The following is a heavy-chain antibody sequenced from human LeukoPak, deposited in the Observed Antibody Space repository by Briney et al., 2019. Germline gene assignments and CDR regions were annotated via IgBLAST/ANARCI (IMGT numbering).Heavy chain of an antibody. CDR1: GFSFNNYA. D-gene: IGHD3-22*01. Sequence: GGSLRLSCSASGFSFNNYAMSWIRQAPGKGLTWVSLVSPAYGRTYYADSVKGRFTISRDNSNNMLSLYMSSLRADDTAVYYCAKDYYDSSGYQGAFDIWGQGTMVTVSS. CDR3: AKDYYDSSGYQGAFDI. CDR2: VSPAYGRT. J-gene: IGHJ3*02. V-gene: IGHV3-23*01.